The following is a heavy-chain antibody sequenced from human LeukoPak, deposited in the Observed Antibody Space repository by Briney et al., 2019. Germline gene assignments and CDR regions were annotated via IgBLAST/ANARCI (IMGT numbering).Heavy chain of an antibody. V-gene: IGHV3-7*01. CDR3: AREISSWYRTEGRFNP. J-gene: IGHJ5*02. Sequence: GSLRLSCAASGFTFSNYWMTWVRQAPGKGLEWVANIKQDGSEKYYVDSMKGRFTISRDNAKNSLYLQMNSLRGEDTAVYYCAREISSWYRTEGRFNPWGQGTLVTVSS. D-gene: IGHD6-13*01. CDR1: GFTFSNYW. CDR2: IKQDGSEK.